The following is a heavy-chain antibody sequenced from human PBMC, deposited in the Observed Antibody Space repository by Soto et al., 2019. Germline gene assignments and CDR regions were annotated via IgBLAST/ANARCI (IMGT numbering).Heavy chain of an antibody. D-gene: IGHD3-3*01. CDR2: ISYDGSNK. Sequence: GGSLRLSCAASEFPFSSYAMHWVRQAPGKGLEWVAVISYDGSNKYYADSVKGRFTISRDNSKNTLYLQMNSLRAEDTAVYYCARDRSITIFGVVIEAYYYGMDVWGQGTTVTVSS. CDR3: ARDRSITIFGVVIEAYYYGMDV. CDR1: EFPFSSYA. V-gene: IGHV3-30-3*01. J-gene: IGHJ6*02.